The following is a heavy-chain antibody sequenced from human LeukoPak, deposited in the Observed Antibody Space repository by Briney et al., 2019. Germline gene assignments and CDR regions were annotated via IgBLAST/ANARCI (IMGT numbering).Heavy chain of an antibody. CDR3: ARDVYYGSGLAGGDAFDI. J-gene: IGHJ3*02. D-gene: IGHD3-10*01. CDR1: GYSISSGYY. Sequence: PSETLSLTCTVSGYSISSGYYWGWIRQPPGKGLEWIGSIYYSGSTYYNPSLKSPVTISLDTSKNHFSLRLSSVTAADTAVYYCARDVYYGSGLAGGDAFDIWGQGTLVTVSS. CDR2: IYYSGST. V-gene: IGHV4-38-2*02.